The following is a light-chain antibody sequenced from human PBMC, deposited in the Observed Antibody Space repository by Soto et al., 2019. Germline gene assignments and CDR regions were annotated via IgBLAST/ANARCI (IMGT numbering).Light chain of an antibody. CDR1: SGHTTYI. J-gene: IGLJ2*01. CDR2: LETSGSY. V-gene: IGLV4-60*02. CDR3: ETWDINTHVV. Sequence: QSVLTQSSSASASLGSSVKLTCTLSSGHTTYIIAWHQQQPGKAPRYLMKLETSGSYNKGSGIPDRFSGSISGADRYLTISTLQVEDEADYYCETWDINTHVVFGGGTKLTVL.